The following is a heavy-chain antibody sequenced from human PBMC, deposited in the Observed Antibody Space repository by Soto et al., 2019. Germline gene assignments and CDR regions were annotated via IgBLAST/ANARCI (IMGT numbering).Heavy chain of an antibody. CDR1: GGSIRNYF. CDR3: MSDVESTGMSGSCGAFDM. D-gene: IGHD1-20*01. Sequence: QVQLQESGPGLVKPSETLSLICTVSGGSIRNYFWTWIRQPAGKGLEWIWRFYSSGNTVYNASLKRRVTMSVDMSKTQVSLKLRAMSAADTAVYYCMSDVESTGMSGSCGAFDMWGKGTVSTVSS. J-gene: IGHJ3*02. V-gene: IGHV4-4*07. CDR2: FYSSGNT.